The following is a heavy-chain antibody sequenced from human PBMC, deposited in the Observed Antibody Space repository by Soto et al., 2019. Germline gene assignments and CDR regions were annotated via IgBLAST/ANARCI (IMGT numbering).Heavy chain of an antibody. Sequence: EVQLVESGGGLVQPGGSLRLSCGASGFTLRSYWMHWVRQAPGKGLVGVSNINSDGGSTNCADSVKGRFTISRDNAKNTLYLQMNSLRADDTAVYYCATLFSSGSSLDYWGRGTLVTVSS. CDR3: ATLFSSGSSLDY. D-gene: IGHD3-10*01. V-gene: IGHV3-74*01. J-gene: IGHJ4*02. CDR1: GFTLRSYW. CDR2: INSDGGST.